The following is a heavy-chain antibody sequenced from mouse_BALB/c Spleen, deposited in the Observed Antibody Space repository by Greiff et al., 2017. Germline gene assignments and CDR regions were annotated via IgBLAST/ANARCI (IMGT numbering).Heavy chain of an antibody. CDR3: ARDREFITTAAFAY. D-gene: IGHD1-2*01. V-gene: IGHV5-4*02. J-gene: IGHJ3*01. CDR1: GFTFSDYY. CDR2: ISDGGSYT. Sequence: DVKLVESGGGLVKPGGSLKLSCAASGFTFSDYYMYWVRQTPEKRLEWVATISDGGSYTYYPDSVKGRFTISRDNAKNNLYLQMSSLKSEDTAMYYCARDREFITTAAFAYWGQGTLVTVSA.